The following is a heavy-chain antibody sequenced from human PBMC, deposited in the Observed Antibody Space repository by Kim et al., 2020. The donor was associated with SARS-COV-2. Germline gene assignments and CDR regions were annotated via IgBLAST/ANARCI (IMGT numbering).Heavy chain of an antibody. V-gene: IGHV1-69*04. CDR2: IIPILGIA. Sequence: SVKVSCKASGGTFSSYTISWVRQAPGQGLEWMGRIIPILGIANYAQKFQGRVTITADKSTSTAYMELSSLRSEDTAVYYCARDPSGEGPNWFDPWGQGTLVTVSS. CDR1: GGTFSSYT. CDR3: ARDPSGEGPNWFDP. J-gene: IGHJ5*02. D-gene: IGHD3-16*01.